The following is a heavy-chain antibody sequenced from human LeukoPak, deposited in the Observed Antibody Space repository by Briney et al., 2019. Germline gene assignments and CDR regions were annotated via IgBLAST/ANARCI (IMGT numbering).Heavy chain of an antibody. D-gene: IGHD2-2*01. Sequence: SETLSLTCTVSGGSISSYYWSWIRQPPGKGLEWLGYIYYSGSTNYNPSLKSRVTISVDTSKNQFSLKLSSVTAADTAVYYCARTQRYCSSTSCPDYGMDVWGQGTTVTVSS. J-gene: IGHJ6*02. CDR2: IYYSGST. V-gene: IGHV4-59*01. CDR1: GGSISSYY. CDR3: ARTQRYCSSTSCPDYGMDV.